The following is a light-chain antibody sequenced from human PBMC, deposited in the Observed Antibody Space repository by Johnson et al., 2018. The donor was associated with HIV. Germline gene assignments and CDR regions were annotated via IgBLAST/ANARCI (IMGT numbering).Light chain of an antibody. CDR2: ENN. Sequence: QSVLTQPPSVSAAPGQKVTISCSGSSSNIGNNYVSWYQQLPGTAPKLLIYENNKRPSGIHDRFSGPKSGMSTTLGIHGLQPGDEAAYYWRTWDRSLSSYVFGTGTKVTVL. CDR3: RTWDRSLSSYV. CDR1: SSNIGNNY. V-gene: IGLV1-51*02. J-gene: IGLJ1*01.